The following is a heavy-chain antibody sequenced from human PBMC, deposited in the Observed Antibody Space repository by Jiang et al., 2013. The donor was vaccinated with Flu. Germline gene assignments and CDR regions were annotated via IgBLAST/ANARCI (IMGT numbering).Heavy chain of an antibody. CDR3: AKINPNSQYYMDV. CDR2: ISHSGGP. V-gene: IGHV4-4*02. Sequence: GPGLVKPSGTLSLACMVSGGSISSNYWWTWVRQPPGRGLEWIGEISHSGGPNYDPSLKSRVTMSIDKSTNQFSLNLRSVTAADTAVYFCAKINPNSQYYMDVWGKGTTVTVSS. CDR1: GGSISSNYW. D-gene: IGHD2-21*01. J-gene: IGHJ6*03.